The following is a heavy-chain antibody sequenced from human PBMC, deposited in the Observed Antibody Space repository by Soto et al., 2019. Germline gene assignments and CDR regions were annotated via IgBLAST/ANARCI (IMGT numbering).Heavy chain of an antibody. Sequence: GSVKVSYKSSRGAFSSYAISLVRQAPSQGVEWMGGIIPNGGGTTYAQKFRDWVTVTRDTSIGTAYLELTGLKSDDTAIYYCARDQKKYNPSFYHYYAMDLWGQGTTVTVSS. CDR2: IIPNGGGT. D-gene: IGHD1-20*01. V-gene: IGHV1-2*04. CDR1: RGAFSSYA. J-gene: IGHJ6*01. CDR3: ARDQKKYNPSFYHYYAMDL.